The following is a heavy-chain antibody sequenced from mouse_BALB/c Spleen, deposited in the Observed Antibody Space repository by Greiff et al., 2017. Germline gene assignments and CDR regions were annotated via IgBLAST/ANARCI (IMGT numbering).Heavy chain of an antibody. D-gene: IGHD1-1*01. CDR3: ARGGSYYFDY. V-gene: IGHV2-2*01. CDR2: IWSGGST. J-gene: IGHJ2*01. Sequence: QVQLQQSGPGLVQPSQSLSITCTVSGFSLTSYGVHWVRQSPGKGLEWLGVIWSGGSTDYNAAFISRLSISKDNSKSQVFFKMNSLQTDDTARYYCARGGSYYFDYWGQGTTLTVSS. CDR1: GFSLTSYG.